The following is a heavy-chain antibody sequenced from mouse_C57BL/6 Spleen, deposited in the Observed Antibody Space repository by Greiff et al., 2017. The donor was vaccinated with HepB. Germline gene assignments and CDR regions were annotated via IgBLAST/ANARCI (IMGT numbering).Heavy chain of an antibody. CDR3: ARPNYYGSSPFAY. V-gene: IGHV5-12*01. J-gene: IGHJ3*01. Sequence: DVQLVESGGGLVQPGGSLKLSCAASGFTFSDYYMYWVRQTPEKRLEWVAYISNGGGSTYYPDTVKGRFTISRDNAKNTLYLQMSRLKSEDTAMYYCARPNYYGSSPFAYWGQGTLVTVSA. D-gene: IGHD1-1*01. CDR1: GFTFSDYY. CDR2: ISNGGGST.